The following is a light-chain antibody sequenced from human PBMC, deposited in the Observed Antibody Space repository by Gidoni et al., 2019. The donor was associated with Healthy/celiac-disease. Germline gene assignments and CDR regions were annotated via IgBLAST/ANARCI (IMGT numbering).Light chain of an antibody. CDR1: SLRSYY. CDR2: GKN. Sequence: SSELTQDPAVSVALGQTVRITCQGDSLRSYYALWYQQKQGQAPVLVIYGKNNRPAGIPDRFSGSRSGNTASLTITGAQAEDEADYYCNSRDSSGNHLVFGGGTKLTVL. CDR3: NSRDSSGNHLV. J-gene: IGLJ2*01. V-gene: IGLV3-19*01.